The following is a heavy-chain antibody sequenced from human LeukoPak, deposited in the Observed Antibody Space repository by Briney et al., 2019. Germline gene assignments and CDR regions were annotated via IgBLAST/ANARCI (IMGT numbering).Heavy chain of an antibody. CDR1: GFTFSSYS. J-gene: IGHJ4*02. CDR2: ISSSSSYI. Sequence: NPAGSLRLSCAASGFTFSSYSMNWVRQAPGKGLEWVSSISSSSSYIYYADSVKGRFTISRDNAKNSLYLQMNSLRAEDTAVYYCAMATVTTREGYYDYWGQGTLVTVSS. D-gene: IGHD4-11*01. V-gene: IGHV3-21*01. CDR3: AMATVTTREGYYDY.